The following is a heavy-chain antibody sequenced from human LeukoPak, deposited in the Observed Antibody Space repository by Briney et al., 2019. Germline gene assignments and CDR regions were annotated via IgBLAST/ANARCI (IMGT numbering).Heavy chain of an antibody. D-gene: IGHD2-2*01. V-gene: IGHV4-59*01. CDR1: GGSISSYY. CDR3: ARLQLRHCSRTSCANEFDY. J-gene: IGHJ4*02. Sequence: SETLSLTCTVSGGSISSYYWSWIRPPPGKGLGWIGYFFYSGSINYNPSLKSRVIISVDKSKDQFSLKLTSVTAADTAVYYCARLQLRHCSRTSCANEFDYWGQGTLVTVSS. CDR2: FFYSGSI.